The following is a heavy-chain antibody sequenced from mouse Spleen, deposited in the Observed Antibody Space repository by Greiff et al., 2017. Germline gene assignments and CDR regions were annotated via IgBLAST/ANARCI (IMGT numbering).Heavy chain of an antibody. V-gene: IGHV1-59*01. CDR1: GYTFTSYW. J-gene: IGHJ2*01. CDR3: AREWERWLLRSYYFDY. Sequence: QVQLQQPGAELVRPGTSVKLSCKASGYTFTSYWMHWVKQRPGQGLEWIGVIDPSDSYTNYNQKFKGKATLTVDTSSSTAYMQLSSLTSEDSAVYYCAREWERWLLRSYYFDYWGQGTTLTVSS. CDR2: IDPSDSYT. D-gene: IGHD2-3*01.